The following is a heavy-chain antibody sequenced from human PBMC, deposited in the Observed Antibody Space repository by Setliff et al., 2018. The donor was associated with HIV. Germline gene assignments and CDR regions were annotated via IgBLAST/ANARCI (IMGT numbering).Heavy chain of an antibody. V-gene: IGHV4-39*07. CDR3: ARFVGSSSGVDY. CDR2: IYYSGSN. Sequence: SETLSLTCTVSGDSIRSNVNYWGWIRQPPGKGLEWIGIIYYSGSNYDNPSLKNRVTMSMDTSRNQFSLKLSSVTAADTAVYYCARFVGSSSGVDYWGQGTLVTVSS. D-gene: IGHD6-6*01. J-gene: IGHJ4*02. CDR1: GDSIRSNVNY.